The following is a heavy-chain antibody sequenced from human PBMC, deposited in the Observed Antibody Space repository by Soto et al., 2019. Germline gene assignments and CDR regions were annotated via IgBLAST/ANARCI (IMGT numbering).Heavy chain of an antibody. Sequence: EVQLVESGGGLTQPGGSLRLSCAASGFSVSSNYMAWVRQAPGKGLEWVSVISGSGGSTYYADSVKGRFTISRDNSKNTLYLQMNSLRAEDTAVYYCAKEAPYYYGSGSYYDYWGQGTLVTVSS. V-gene: IGHV3-23*04. D-gene: IGHD3-10*01. CDR1: GFSVSSNY. CDR3: AKEAPYYYGSGSYYDY. CDR2: ISGSGGST. J-gene: IGHJ4*02.